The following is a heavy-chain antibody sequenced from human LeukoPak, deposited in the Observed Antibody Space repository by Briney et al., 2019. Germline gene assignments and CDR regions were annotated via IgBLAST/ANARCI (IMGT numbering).Heavy chain of an antibody. J-gene: IGHJ4*02. Sequence: PSETLSLTCTVSGGSISSSSYYWGWLRQPPGKGLEWIGSIYYSGSTYYNPSLKSRVTISVDTSKNQFSLKLSSVTAADTAVYYCASDGSGRQVDYWGQGTLVTVSS. V-gene: IGHV4-39*01. D-gene: IGHD3-10*01. CDR2: IYYSGST. CDR3: ASDGSGRQVDY. CDR1: GGSISSSSYY.